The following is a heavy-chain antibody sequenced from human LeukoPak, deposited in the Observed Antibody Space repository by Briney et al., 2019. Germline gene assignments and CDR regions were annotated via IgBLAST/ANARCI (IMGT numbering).Heavy chain of an antibody. CDR1: GGSFSGYY. D-gene: IGHD5-12*01. J-gene: IGHJ6*03. CDR2: INHSGST. Sequence: SETLSLTCAVYGGSFSGYYWSWIRQPPGKGLEWIGEINHSGSTNYNPSLKSRVTISVDTSKNQFSLKLSSVTAAGTAVYYCATNPPDIVATTYYYYMDVWGKGTTVTVSS. CDR3: ATNPPDIVATTYYYYMDV. V-gene: IGHV4-34*01.